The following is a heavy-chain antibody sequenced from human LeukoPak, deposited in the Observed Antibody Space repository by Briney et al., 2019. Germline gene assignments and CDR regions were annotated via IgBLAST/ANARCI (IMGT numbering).Heavy chain of an antibody. CDR2: ISESGTGT. V-gene: IGHV3-23*01. D-gene: IGHD5-18*01. CDR3: AKDIAQGYTFGSIEQDY. J-gene: IGHJ4*02. CDR1: GFRFDAYA. Sequence: TGGSLRLSCAASGFRFDAYAMSWVRQAPGKGLEWVSAISESGTGTYYADSVKGRFTISRDNSKNTLSLQMNSLRAEDTAVYYCAKDIAQGYTFGSIEQDYWGQGTLVTVSS.